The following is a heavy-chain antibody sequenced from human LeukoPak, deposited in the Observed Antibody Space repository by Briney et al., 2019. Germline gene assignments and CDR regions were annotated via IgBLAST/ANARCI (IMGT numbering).Heavy chain of an antibody. CDR2: IYHSGST. CDR1: GYSISSGYY. V-gene: IGHV4-38-2*02. J-gene: IGHJ5*02. Sequence: SETLSLTCTVSGYSISSGYYWGWIRQPPGKGLEWIGSIYHSGSTYYNPSLKSRVTISVDTSKNQFSLKLSSVADADTAEYYCAERFPSWFDPWGQGTLVTVSS. CDR3: AERFPSWFDP. D-gene: IGHD2-21*01.